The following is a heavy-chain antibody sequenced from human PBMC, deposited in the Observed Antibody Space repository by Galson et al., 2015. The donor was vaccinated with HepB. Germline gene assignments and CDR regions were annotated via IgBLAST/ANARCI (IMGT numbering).Heavy chain of an antibody. CDR1: GFTFSSYA. V-gene: IGHV3-30-3*01. D-gene: IGHD3-10*01. CDR3: ARGLLWFGEREDFDY. CDR2: ISYDGSNK. J-gene: IGHJ4*02. Sequence: SLRLSCAASGFTFSSYAMHWVRQAPGKGLEWVAVISYDGSNKYYADSVKGRFTISRDNSKNTLYLQMNSLRAEDTAVYYCARGLLWFGEREDFDYWGQGALVTVSS.